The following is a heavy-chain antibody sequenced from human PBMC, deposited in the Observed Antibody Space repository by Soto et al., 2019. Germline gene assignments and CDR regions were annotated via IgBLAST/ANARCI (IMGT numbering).Heavy chain of an antibody. Sequence: SETLSLTCTVSAGSITTSYWSWIRQPLGKALEWIGYISYRGSTNYNPSLKSRLAISIDTSKSQISLKLTSMTTADTAVYYCASSGIVGREVNTWFDPWGQGTLVTVSS. CDR2: ISYRGST. J-gene: IGHJ5*02. D-gene: IGHD3-22*01. V-gene: IGHV4-59*01. CDR3: ASSGIVGREVNTWFDP. CDR1: AGSITTSY.